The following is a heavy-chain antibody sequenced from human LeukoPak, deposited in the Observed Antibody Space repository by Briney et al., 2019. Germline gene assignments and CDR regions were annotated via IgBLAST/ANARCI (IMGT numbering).Heavy chain of an antibody. CDR1: GGSISSANYY. Sequence: PSQTLSLTCTVSGGSISSANYYWSWTRQPPGKGLEWIGHIYYSGSTNHNPSLRSRVTISVDTSKNQFSLKLSSVTAADTAVYYCARGKYQLDYWGQGTLVTVSS. CDR2: IYYSGST. V-gene: IGHV4-61*09. J-gene: IGHJ4*02. CDR3: ARGKYQLDY. D-gene: IGHD2-2*01.